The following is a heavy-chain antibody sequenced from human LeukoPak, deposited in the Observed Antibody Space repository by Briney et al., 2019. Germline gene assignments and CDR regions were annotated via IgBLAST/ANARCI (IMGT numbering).Heavy chain of an antibody. V-gene: IGHV3-7*01. D-gene: IGHD6-13*01. Sequence: PGXSLRLSCAASGFTFSSYWMSWVRQAPGKGLEWVANIKQDGSEKYYVDSVKGRFTISRDNAKNSLYLQMNSLRAEDTAVYYCARDYPGYSSSWYEFPPMRPIDYWGQGTLVTVSS. CDR2: IKQDGSEK. CDR1: GFTFSSYW. J-gene: IGHJ4*02. CDR3: ARDYPGYSSSWYEFPPMRPIDY.